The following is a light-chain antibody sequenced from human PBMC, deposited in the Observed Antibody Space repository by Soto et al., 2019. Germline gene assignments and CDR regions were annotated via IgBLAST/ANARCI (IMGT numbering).Light chain of an antibody. Sequence: QSVLTQPASVSGSPGQSITISCTGSSSDVGSYNLVSWHQQYPGKAPKLMIYEGSKRHSGVSNRFSGSKSGNTASLTISGLQAEDEADYYCCSYAGRSTWVFGGGTKLTVL. CDR1: SSDVGSYNL. J-gene: IGLJ3*02. V-gene: IGLV2-23*01. CDR2: EGS. CDR3: CSYAGRSTWV.